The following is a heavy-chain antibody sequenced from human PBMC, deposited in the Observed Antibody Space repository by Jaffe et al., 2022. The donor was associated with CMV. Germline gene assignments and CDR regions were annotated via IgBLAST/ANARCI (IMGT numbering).Heavy chain of an antibody. D-gene: IGHD3-3*01. CDR3: AAWGVVNDAFEI. V-gene: IGHV4-31*03. J-gene: IGHJ3*02. CDR1: GGSISSGGYY. Sequence: QVQLQESGPGLVKPSQILSLTCTVSGGSISSGGYYWSWIRQYPGKGLEWIGYIYYSGNTFYNPSLKSRLSISVDTSKNQFSLKLSSVTAADTAVYFCAAWGVVNDAFEIWGQGTMVTVSS. CDR2: IYYSGNT.